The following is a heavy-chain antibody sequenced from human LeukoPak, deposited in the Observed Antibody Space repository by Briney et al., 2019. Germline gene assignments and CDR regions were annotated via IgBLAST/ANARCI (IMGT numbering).Heavy chain of an antibody. J-gene: IGHJ4*02. CDR3: ARERGGSGNMEFDY. CDR2: IRYDGSEK. CDR1: GFTFNTYG. D-gene: IGHD3-10*01. V-gene: IGHV3-30*02. Sequence: GGSLRLSCAASGFTFNTYGMHWVRQAPGKGLEWVAFIRYDGSEKYYADSVKGRFTISRDNSKNTLYLQMNSLRAEDTAVYYCARERGGSGNMEFDYWGQGTLVTVSS.